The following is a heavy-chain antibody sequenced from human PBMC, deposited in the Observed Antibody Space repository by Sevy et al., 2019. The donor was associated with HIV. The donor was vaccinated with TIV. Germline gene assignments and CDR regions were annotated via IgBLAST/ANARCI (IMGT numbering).Heavy chain of an antibody. CDR3: AKGNKGDYDFWSGYPAEYFQH. J-gene: IGHJ1*01. CDR2: ISGSGGST. Sequence: GGSLRLSCAASGFTFSSYAMSWVRQAPGKGLEWVSAISGSGGSTYYADSVKGRFTISRDNSKNTLYLQMNSLRAEYTAVYYCAKGNKGDYDFWSGYPAEYFQHWGQGTLVTVSS. V-gene: IGHV3-23*01. D-gene: IGHD3-3*01. CDR1: GFTFSSYA.